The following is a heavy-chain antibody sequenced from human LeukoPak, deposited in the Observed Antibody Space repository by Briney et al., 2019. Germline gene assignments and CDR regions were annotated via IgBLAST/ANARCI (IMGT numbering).Heavy chain of an antibody. J-gene: IGHJ6*02. CDR3: ARQPPDCSTTSCYTDDYYYYYGMDV. V-gene: IGHV1-2*02. CDR2: INPNSGGT. CDR1: GYTFTGYY. D-gene: IGHD2-2*02. Sequence: ASAKVSCKASGYTFTGYYVYRVRQAPGQGLEWMGWINPNSGGTSYAQNFQGRVTMTRDTSISTAYMDLSRLTSDDTAVYYCARQPPDCSTTSCYTDDYYYYYGMDVWGQGTTVTVSS.